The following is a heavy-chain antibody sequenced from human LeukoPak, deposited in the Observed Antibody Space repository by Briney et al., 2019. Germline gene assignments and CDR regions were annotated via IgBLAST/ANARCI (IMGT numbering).Heavy chain of an antibody. CDR2: ISGSGGST. Sequence: GGSLRLSCAASGFTFSSYAMSWVRQAPGKGLEWVSAISGSGGSTYYADPVKGRFTISRDNSKNTLYLQMNSLRAEDTAVYYCAKGHYGSPEYYYYGMDVWGQGTTVTVSS. J-gene: IGHJ6*02. V-gene: IGHV3-23*01. CDR3: AKGHYGSPEYYYYGMDV. CDR1: GFTFSSYA. D-gene: IGHD3-10*01.